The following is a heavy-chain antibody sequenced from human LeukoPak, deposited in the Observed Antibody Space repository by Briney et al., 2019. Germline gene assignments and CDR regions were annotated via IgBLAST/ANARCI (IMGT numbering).Heavy chain of an antibody. Sequence: ASLKVSCMASGYTFTGYYMHWVRQAPGQGLEWMGWINPNSGGTNYAQKFQGRVTMTRDTSISTAYMELSRLRSDDTAVYYCARVPGDDYYFDYWGQGTLVTVSS. J-gene: IGHJ4*02. CDR1: GYTFTGYY. CDR3: ARVPGDDYYFDY. CDR2: INPNSGGT. D-gene: IGHD7-27*01. V-gene: IGHV1-2*02.